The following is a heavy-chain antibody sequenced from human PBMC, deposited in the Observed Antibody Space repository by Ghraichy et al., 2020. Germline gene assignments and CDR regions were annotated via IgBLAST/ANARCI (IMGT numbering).Heavy chain of an antibody. V-gene: IGHV4-39*01. CDR2: IYYSGST. CDR1: GGSISSSSYY. D-gene: IGHD3-3*01. Sequence: SQTLSLTCTVSGGSISSSSYYWGWIRQPPGKGLEWIGSIYYSGSTYYNPSLKSRVTISVDTSKNQFSLKLSSVTAADTAVYYCARHVPESELRFLEWVRPYYYGMDVWGQGTTVTVSS. J-gene: IGHJ6*02. CDR3: ARHVPESELRFLEWVRPYYYGMDV.